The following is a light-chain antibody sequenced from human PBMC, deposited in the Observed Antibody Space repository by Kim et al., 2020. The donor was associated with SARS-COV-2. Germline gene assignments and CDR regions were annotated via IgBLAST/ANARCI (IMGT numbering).Light chain of an antibody. CDR1: ESIGRL. V-gene: IGKV1-5*01. CDR2: DAS. J-gene: IGKJ4*01. Sequence: DIQMTQSPSTLSASVGDRVTITCRASESIGRLLAWYQQKPGKAPKFLLYDASTLESGVPSRFSGSGSGTEFSLTISSLQPDDFATYYCQHYDSYPLSFGGGTKVDIK. CDR3: QHYDSYPLS.